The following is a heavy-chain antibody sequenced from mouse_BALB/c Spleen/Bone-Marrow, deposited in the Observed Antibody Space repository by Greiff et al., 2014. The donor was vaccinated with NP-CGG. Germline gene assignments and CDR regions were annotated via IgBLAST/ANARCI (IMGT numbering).Heavy chain of an antibody. CDR2: IDPANGNN. CDR3: AIYYYGSSGFAY. V-gene: IGHV14-3*02. Sequence: VQLQQSGAELVKPGASVKLSCTASGFNIKDTYMHWVKQRPEQGVEWIGRIDPANGNNKYDPKFQGKATITADTSSNTAYLQLSSLTSEDTAVYYCAIYYYGSSGFAYWGQGTLVTVSA. CDR1: GFNIKDTY. J-gene: IGHJ3*01. D-gene: IGHD1-1*01.